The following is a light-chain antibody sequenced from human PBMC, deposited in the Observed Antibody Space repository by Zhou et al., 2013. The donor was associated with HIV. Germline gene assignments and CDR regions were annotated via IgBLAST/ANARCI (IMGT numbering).Light chain of an antibody. V-gene: IGKV3-11*01. CDR1: QSVSSY. CDR3: QQRSNWPLT. J-gene: IGKJ4*01. Sequence: EIVLTQSPATLSLSPGERATLSCRASQSVSSYLAWYQQKPGQAPRLLIYDASNRATGIPARFSGSGSGTDFTLTISSLEPEDFAVYYCQQRSNWPLTFGRRTKV. CDR2: DAS.